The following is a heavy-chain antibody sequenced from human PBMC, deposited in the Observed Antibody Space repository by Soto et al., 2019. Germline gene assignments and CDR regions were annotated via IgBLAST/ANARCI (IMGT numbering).Heavy chain of an antibody. CDR3: ARGAPSGNRIPLWYYYYYGMDV. CDR2: INHSGSP. CDR1: GGSFSGYY. V-gene: IGHV4-34*01. D-gene: IGHD5-18*01. J-gene: IGHJ6*02. Sequence: QVELQQWGAGLLKPSETLSLTCAVYGGSFSGYYWSWIRQPPGKGLEWSGEINHSGSPNYNPSLKSRVTISVATSQNQFSLKLSSVTAADTAVYYCARGAPSGNRIPLWYYYYYGMDVWGQGTTVTVSS.